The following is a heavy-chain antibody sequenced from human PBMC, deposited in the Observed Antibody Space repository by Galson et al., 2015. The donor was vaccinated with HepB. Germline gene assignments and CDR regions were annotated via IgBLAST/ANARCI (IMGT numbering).Heavy chain of an antibody. CDR1: GGTFSSYT. V-gene: IGHV1-69*02. CDR2: IIPILGIA. Sequence: SCKASGGTFSSYTISWVRQAPGQGLEWMGRIIPILGIANYAQKFQGRVTITADKSTSTAYMELSSLRSEDTAVYYCATQGDCGGDCYSNYWGQGTLVTVSS. CDR3: ATQGDCGGDCYSNY. J-gene: IGHJ4*02. D-gene: IGHD2-21*02.